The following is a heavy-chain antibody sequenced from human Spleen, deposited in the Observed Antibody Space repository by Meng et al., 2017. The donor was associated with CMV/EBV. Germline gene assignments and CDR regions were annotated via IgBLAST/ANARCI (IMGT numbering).Heavy chain of an antibody. J-gene: IGHJ4*02. CDR2: ITGSGGST. CDR1: GFTFSDYY. Sequence: GESLKISCAASGFTFSDYYMSWVRQAPGMGLEWVSAITGSGGSTYYADSVKGRFTVSRDNSKNTLYLQMNSLRAEDTAVYYCAKAYSASWYRENYDYWGQGTLVTVSS. D-gene: IGHD6-13*01. CDR3: AKAYSASWYRENYDY. V-gene: IGHV3-23*01.